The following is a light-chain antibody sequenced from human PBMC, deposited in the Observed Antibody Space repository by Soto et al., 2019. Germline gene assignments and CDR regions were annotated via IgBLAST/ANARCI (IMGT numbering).Light chain of an antibody. J-gene: IGKJ4*01. CDR2: GAS. Sequence: DIQMTQSPSSLSASVGDRVTITCRASQSITTYLHWYQQKPGKAPKLLIYGASNLQTGVPSRFSGSGFGTDFTLTITTLQPEDFATYYCQRSSTVSLTFGGGTKVEI. CDR1: QSITTY. V-gene: IGKV1-39*01. CDR3: QRSSTVSLT.